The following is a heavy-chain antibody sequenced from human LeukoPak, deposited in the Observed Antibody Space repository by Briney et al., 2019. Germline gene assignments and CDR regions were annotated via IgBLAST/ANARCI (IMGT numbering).Heavy chain of an antibody. Sequence: PGRSLRLSCAASGFTFSSYAMHRVRQAPGKGLEWVAVISYDGSNKYYAGSVKGRFTISRDNSKNTLYLQMNSLRAEDTAVYYCAREITVTYYFDYWGQGTLVTVSS. CDR1: GFTFSSYA. CDR2: ISYDGSNK. J-gene: IGHJ4*02. CDR3: AREITVTYYFDY. V-gene: IGHV3-30-3*01. D-gene: IGHD4-11*01.